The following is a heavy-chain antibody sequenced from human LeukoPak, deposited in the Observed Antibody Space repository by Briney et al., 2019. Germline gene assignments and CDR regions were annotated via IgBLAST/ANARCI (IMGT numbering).Heavy chain of an antibody. V-gene: IGHV1-2*02. CDR3: ASSSGAPGPLNPMDV. Sequence: ASVKVSCKASGYTFTGYYMHRVRQAPGQGLEWMGWINPNSGGTNYAQKFQGRVTMTRDTSISTAYMELSRLRSDDTAVYYCASSSGAPGPLNPMDVWGKGTTVTVSS. J-gene: IGHJ6*03. D-gene: IGHD1-14*01. CDR2: INPNSGGT. CDR1: GYTFTGYY.